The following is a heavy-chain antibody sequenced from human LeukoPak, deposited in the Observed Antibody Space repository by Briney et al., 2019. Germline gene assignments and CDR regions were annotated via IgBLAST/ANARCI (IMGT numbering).Heavy chain of an antibody. CDR1: GYTFTTYY. CDR3: ASPHGPGSYVLDY. CDR2: INPSGGST. V-gene: IGHV1-46*01. Sequence: ASVKVSCKASGYTFTTYYIHWVRQAPGQGLEWMGIINPSGGSTSYAQKFQGRVAMTRDTSTSTVYMELSSLRSEDTAVYYCASPHGPGSYVLDYWGQGTLVTVSS. J-gene: IGHJ4*02. D-gene: IGHD3-10*01.